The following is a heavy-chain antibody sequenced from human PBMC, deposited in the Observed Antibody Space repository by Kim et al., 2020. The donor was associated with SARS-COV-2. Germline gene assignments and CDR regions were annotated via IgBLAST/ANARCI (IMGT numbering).Heavy chain of an antibody. D-gene: IGHD3-10*01. Sequence: QGRVTITADKSTSTAYMELSSLRSEDTAVYYCAKSIYNLLWFGERGAFDIWGQGTMVTVSS. J-gene: IGHJ3*02. V-gene: IGHV1-69*02. CDR3: AKSIYNLLWFGERGAFDI.